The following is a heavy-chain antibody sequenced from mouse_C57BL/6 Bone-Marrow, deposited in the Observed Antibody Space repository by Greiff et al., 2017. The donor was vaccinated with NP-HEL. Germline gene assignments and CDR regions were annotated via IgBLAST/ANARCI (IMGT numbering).Heavy chain of an antibody. Sequence: VQLQQSGPGLVQPSQSLSITCTVSGFSLTSYGVHWVRQSPGKGLEWLGVIWSGGSTDYNAAFLPRLSITKDNSKSQVFFKMNSLQADDTAIYYCAKTDYYGSSYITFAYWGQGTLVTVSA. D-gene: IGHD1-1*01. CDR1: GFSLTSYG. J-gene: IGHJ3*01. V-gene: IGHV2-5*01. CDR3: AKTDYYGSSYITFAY. CDR2: IWSGGST.